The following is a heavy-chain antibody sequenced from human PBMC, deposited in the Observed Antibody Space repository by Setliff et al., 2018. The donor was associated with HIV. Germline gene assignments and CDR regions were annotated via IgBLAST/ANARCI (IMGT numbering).Heavy chain of an antibody. CDR1: GGFISGYY. CDR2: IYTSGST. V-gene: IGHV4-4*09. D-gene: IGHD6-13*01. Sequence: SGTLSLTCTVSGGFISGYYWSWIGQPPGKGLEWLGHIYTSGSTNYNPSLKSRISMSLDMSKNQVSLNLRSLTAAEPAMFYLARGRLAAAGLFIPRALHHWGQGTPVTVSS. CDR3: ARGRLAAAGLFIPRALHH. J-gene: IGHJ5*02.